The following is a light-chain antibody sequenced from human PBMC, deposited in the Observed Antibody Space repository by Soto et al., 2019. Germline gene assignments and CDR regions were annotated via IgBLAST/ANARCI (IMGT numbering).Light chain of an antibody. Sequence: QSVLTQPPSVSGAPGQRVTISCTGSSSNIGAFYDVHWYQQLPGTAPKLPIYANSNRPSGVPDRFSGSKSGTSASLAITGLQAEDEADYYCQSYDSSLSGWVFGTGTKLTVL. J-gene: IGLJ1*01. CDR1: SSNIGAFYD. CDR2: ANS. V-gene: IGLV1-40*01. CDR3: QSYDSSLSGWV.